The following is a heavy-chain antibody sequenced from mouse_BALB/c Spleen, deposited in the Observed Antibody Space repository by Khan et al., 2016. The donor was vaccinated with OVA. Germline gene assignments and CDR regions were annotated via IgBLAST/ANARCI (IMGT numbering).Heavy chain of an antibody. CDR2: IGSGATYT. D-gene: IGHD2-1*01. J-gene: IGHJ1*01. CDR1: GFTFSSYT. Sequence: EVELVESGGGLVKPGGSLKLSCAASGFTFSSYTLSWVRQTPEKRLEWVATIGSGATYTYYPDSVKGRSTISSDNAKNTMYLQMSSLKSEDTAKYYFTRDGNYAHWFFDVWGAGTTVTVSS. CDR3: TRDGNYAHWFFDV. V-gene: IGHV5-6-4*01.